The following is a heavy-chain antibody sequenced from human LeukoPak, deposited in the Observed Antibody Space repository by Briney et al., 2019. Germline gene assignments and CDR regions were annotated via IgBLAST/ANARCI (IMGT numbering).Heavy chain of an antibody. Sequence: ASVKVSCKASGYTFTSYAMHWVRQAPGQRLEWMGWINAGNGNTKYSQKFQGRVTITRDTSASTAYMELSSLRSEDTAVYYCARPVDTAMSHFDYWGQGTLVTVSS. CDR2: INAGNGNT. CDR1: GYTFTSYA. CDR3: ARPVDTAMSHFDY. D-gene: IGHD5-18*01. V-gene: IGHV1-3*01. J-gene: IGHJ4*02.